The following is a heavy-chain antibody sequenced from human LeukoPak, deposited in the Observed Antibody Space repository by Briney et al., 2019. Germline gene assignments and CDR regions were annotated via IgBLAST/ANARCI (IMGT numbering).Heavy chain of an antibody. CDR3: TKSGPPDPY. Sequence: GGSLRLSCAASGLSVSSTDMSWVRQAPGKGLEWVSFIYSGDGTYYADSVKGRFTISRDNSKNTLYLQMNSLRAEDTAMYYCTKSGPPDPYWGQGTMVTVSS. V-gene: IGHV3-53*01. D-gene: IGHD1-14*01. CDR1: GLSVSSTD. CDR2: IYSGDGT. J-gene: IGHJ3*01.